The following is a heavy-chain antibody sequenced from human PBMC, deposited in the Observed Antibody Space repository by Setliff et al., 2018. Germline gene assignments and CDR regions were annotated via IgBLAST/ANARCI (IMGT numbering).Heavy chain of an antibody. V-gene: IGHV4-31*03. CDR2: MYFNGNT. CDR3: ARYPRRGNGWYPYYVDV. J-gene: IGHJ6*03. D-gene: IGHD6-19*01. Sequence: LSLTCSVSGGSVYRDGYYWTWIRHHPGKGLEWIGYMYFNGNTYYNPSLKSRATVSVDTSTSQFSLRLTSVTAADSAVYFCARYPRRGNGWYPYYVDVWGKGTTVTVSS. CDR1: GGSVYRDGYY.